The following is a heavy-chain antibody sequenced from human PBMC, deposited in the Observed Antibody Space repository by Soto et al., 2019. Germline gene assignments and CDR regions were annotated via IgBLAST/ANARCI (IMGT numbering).Heavy chain of an antibody. CDR3: ARVLGYCSGGSCFGRFDP. D-gene: IGHD2-15*01. Sequence: SETLSLTCTVSGGSISSYYWSWIRQPPGRGLEWIGYIYYSGSTNYNPSLKSRVTISVDTSKNQFSLKLNSVTAADTAVYYCARVLGYCSGGSCFGRFDPWGQGALVTVSS. V-gene: IGHV4-59*01. CDR2: IYYSGST. J-gene: IGHJ5*02. CDR1: GGSISSYY.